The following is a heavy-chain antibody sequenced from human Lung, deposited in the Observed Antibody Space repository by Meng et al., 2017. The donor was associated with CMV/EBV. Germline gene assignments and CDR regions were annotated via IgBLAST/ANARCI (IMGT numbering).Heavy chain of an antibody. CDR3: AISGPYKGALEH. J-gene: IGHJ4*02. Sequence: GEXXKISCAASGFTFNNFWMTWVRQPPGKGLEWVANIKEDATKRYYVDSVKGRFTISRDNTKSSLYLQMNSLRAEDTAVYCCAISGPYKGALEHWGQGTLVTVSS. CDR1: GFTFNNFW. CDR2: IKEDATKR. V-gene: IGHV3-7*01. D-gene: IGHD1-26*01.